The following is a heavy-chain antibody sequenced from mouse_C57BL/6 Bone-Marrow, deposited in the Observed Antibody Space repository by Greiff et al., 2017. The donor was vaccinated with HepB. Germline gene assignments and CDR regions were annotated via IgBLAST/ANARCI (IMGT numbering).Heavy chain of an antibody. J-gene: IGHJ3*01. CDR2: IRSKSNNYAT. D-gene: IGHD3-3*01. Sequence: GGLVQPKGSLKLSCAASGFSFNTYAMNWVRQAPGKGLEWVARIRSKSNNYATYYADSVKDRFTISRDDSESMLYLQMNNLKTEDTAMYYCVSPGTGLWGQGTLVTVSA. V-gene: IGHV10-1*01. CDR3: VSPGTGL. CDR1: GFSFNTYA.